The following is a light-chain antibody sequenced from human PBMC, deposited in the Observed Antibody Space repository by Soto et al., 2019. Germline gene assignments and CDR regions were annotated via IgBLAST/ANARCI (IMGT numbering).Light chain of an antibody. CDR1: QSVFSNSNNKNC. CDR2: WAS. J-gene: IGKJ1*01. V-gene: IGKV4-1*01. CDR3: QHYYSLPWT. Sequence: DIVMTQSPDSLAVSLGERATINCKSSQSVFSNSNNKNCIAWYQQKSGQPPKLLIYWASSRESGVPDRFSGGGSGTDFTLTISSLQAEDVATYYCQHYYSLPWTFGQGTRVEIK.